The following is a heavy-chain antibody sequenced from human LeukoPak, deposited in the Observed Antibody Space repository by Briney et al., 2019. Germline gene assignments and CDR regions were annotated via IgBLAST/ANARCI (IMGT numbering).Heavy chain of an antibody. CDR2: ISSNGGST. V-gene: IGHV3-64D*06. J-gene: IGHJ4*02. CDR3: VKDRVATIRGDFDY. Sequence: PGGSLRLSCSASGFTFSSYAMHWVRQAPGKGLEYVSAISSNGGSTYYADSVKGRFTISRGNSKNTLYLQMSSLRAEDTAVYYCVKDRVATIRGDFDYWGQGTLVTVSS. CDR1: GFTFSSYA. D-gene: IGHD5-12*01.